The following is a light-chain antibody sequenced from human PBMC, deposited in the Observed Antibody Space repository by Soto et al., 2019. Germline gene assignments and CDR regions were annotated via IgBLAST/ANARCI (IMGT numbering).Light chain of an antibody. CDR1: QSVSSS. V-gene: IGKV3-20*01. CDR3: QQSATSPLT. Sequence: ESVLTPSPGTLSLSPGERATLSCRASQSVSSSLLWYQQTPGQAPRLLIYGASTRATGIPDRFSGSGSGTDFTLTISRLEPEDFAVYYCQQSATSPLTFGGGTKVEI. J-gene: IGKJ4*01. CDR2: GAS.